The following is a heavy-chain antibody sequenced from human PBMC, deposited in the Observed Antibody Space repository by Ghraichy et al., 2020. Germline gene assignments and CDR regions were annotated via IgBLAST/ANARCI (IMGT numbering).Heavy chain of an antibody. CDR2: IKQDGSEK. J-gene: IGHJ4*02. CDR1: GFTFSSYW. D-gene: IGHD6-19*01. V-gene: IGHV3-7*01. CDR3: ARVGSGWFFDY. Sequence: GESLNISCVASGFTFSSYWMSWVRQAPGKGLEWVANIKQDGSEKDYVDSVKGRFTISRDNAKNSLYLQMNSLRAEDTAVYCARVGSGWFFDYWGQGTLVTVSS.